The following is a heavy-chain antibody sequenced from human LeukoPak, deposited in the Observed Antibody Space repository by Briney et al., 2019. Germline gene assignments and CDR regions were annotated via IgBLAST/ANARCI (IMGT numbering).Heavy chain of an antibody. Sequence: PGGSLRLSCAASGFTFSTYSMNWVRQAPGKGLEWVSSITSTSSNIFYADSVKGRFTLSRDNSNNSLYLQINSLRAEDTAIYYCGRGSSFGVIIKPPDYWGQGTLVTVSS. J-gene: IGHJ4*02. V-gene: IGHV3-21*01. CDR2: ITSTSSNI. CDR3: GRGSSFGVIIKPPDY. CDR1: GFTFSTYS. D-gene: IGHD3-3*01.